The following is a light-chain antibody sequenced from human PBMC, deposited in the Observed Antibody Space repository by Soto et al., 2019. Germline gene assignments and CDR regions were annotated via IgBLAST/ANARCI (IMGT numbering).Light chain of an antibody. CDR2: GNS. J-gene: IGLJ1*01. CDR1: SSNIGADYG. V-gene: IGLV1-40*01. CDR3: QSSENGLSESV. Sequence: QSVLTQPPSVSGAPGQRVTISCPWRSSNIGADYGVHWYQQLPGTPPKPLIFGNSNRPSGVPDRFSGSKSGTSASLTISGLQAEDEGDYYCQSSENGLSESVFGTGTNVTVL.